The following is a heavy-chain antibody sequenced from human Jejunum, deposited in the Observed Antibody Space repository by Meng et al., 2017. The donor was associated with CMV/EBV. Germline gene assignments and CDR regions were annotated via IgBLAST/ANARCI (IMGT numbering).Heavy chain of an antibody. CDR1: GFPVGNYA. Sequence: TTSGFPVGNYAVGWVRQAPGKGLEWLGFIRSRGYGGPTEYAASVRGRFTISRDDSKSIAYLQMNSLKIEDTAVYYCARFYYGMDVWGQGTTVTVSS. V-gene: IGHV3-49*02. CDR2: IRSRGYGGPT. J-gene: IGHJ6*02. CDR3: ARFYYGMDV. D-gene: IGHD3-10*01.